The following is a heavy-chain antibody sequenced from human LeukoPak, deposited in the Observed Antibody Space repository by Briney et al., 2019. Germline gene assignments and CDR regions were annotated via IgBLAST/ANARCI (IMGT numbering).Heavy chain of an antibody. CDR1: GGSLSSNS. Sequence: PSETLSFTCTVSGGSLSSNSWSLIPQPPPKGLGWIGYIYDSGSTYYNPSLKSRVTISVDTSKNQFSLKLSSVTAADTAVYYCARLLYSSGWLNWFDPWGQGTLVTVSS. V-gene: IGHV4-59*08. J-gene: IGHJ5*02. CDR2: IYDSGST. CDR3: ARLLYSSGWLNWFDP. D-gene: IGHD6-19*01.